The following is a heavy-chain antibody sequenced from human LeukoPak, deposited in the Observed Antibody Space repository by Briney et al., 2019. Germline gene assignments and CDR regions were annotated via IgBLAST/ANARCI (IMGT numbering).Heavy chain of an antibody. D-gene: IGHD6-19*01. J-gene: IGHJ4*02. V-gene: IGHV4-34*01. CDR2: INHSGST. CDR3: ARGRIRGSSGWLY. CDR1: GGSFSGYY. Sequence: SETLSLTWAVYGGSFSGYYWSWIRQPPGKGLEWIGEINHSGSTNYKSSLKSRVTISVDPSKNQFSLKLSSVTAADTAVYYCARGRIRGSSGWLYWGQGTLVTVSS.